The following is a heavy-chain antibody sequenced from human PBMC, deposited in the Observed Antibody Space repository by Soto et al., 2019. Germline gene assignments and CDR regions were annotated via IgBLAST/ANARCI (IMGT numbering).Heavy chain of an antibody. Sequence: GGSLRLSCAASGFTFSSYGIHWVRQAPGKGLEWVAVVSYDGSNEYYADSVKGRFTISRDNSKNTLYLQMNSLRAEDTAVYYCAKDWGGSFYYYYYYMDVWGEGTTVTVSS. CDR3: AKDWGGSFYYYYYYMDV. V-gene: IGHV3-30*18. CDR2: VSYDGSNE. J-gene: IGHJ6*03. D-gene: IGHD3-16*01. CDR1: GFTFSSYG.